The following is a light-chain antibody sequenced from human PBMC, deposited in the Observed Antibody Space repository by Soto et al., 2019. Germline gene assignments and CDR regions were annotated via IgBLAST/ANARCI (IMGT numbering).Light chain of an antibody. Sequence: IQLTQSPSSLSASVGDRVTITCRASQGISSYLAWYQQKPGKAPKLLIYAASTLQSGVPSRFSGSGSGTDFPLTISRLQPENFATYYCQQLNNYPLTFGGRTKVDIK. CDR2: AAS. V-gene: IGKV1-9*01. CDR3: QQLNNYPLT. CDR1: QGISSY. J-gene: IGKJ4*01.